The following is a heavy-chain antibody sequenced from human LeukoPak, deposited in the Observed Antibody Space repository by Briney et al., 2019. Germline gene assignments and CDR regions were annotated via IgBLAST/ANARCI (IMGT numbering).Heavy chain of an antibody. CDR1: AGPISRHY. J-gene: IGHJ6*03. V-gene: IGHV4-59*11. CDR3: ARVSSSSTWGSYYYYYYMDV. Sequence: SETLSLTCTVSAGPISRHYWSWIRQPPGKGLEWIGYIYYSGSTNYNPSLKSRVTISVDTSKNQFSLKLSSVTAADTAVYYCARVSSSSTWGSYYYYYYMDVWGKGTTVTVSS. D-gene: IGHD3-16*01. CDR2: IYYSGST.